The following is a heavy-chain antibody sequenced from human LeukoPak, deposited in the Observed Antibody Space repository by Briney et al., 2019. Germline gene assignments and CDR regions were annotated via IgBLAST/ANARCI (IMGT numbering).Heavy chain of an antibody. CDR2: ISDIGIGT. D-gene: IGHD3-10*02. V-gene: IGHV3-23*01. CDR1: GFIFSNYV. Sequence: GGSLRLSCAASGFIFSNYVMGWVRQAPGKGLELVSSISDIGIGTYYADSVKGRFTIFRDSSKNILYLQMNSPRAEDTAIYYCAKRGGGTMFAFDIWGQGTMVTVSS. J-gene: IGHJ3*02. CDR3: AKRGGGTMFAFDI.